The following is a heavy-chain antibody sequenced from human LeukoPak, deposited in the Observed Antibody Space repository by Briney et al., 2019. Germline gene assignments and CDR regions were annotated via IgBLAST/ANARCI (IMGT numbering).Heavy chain of an antibody. D-gene: IGHD3-10*01. CDR3: AKSNGYGLVDI. J-gene: IGHJ3*02. CDR2: IYHSGST. CDR1: GGSLSSSNW. Sequence: SGTLSLTCAVSGGSLSSSNWWSWVRQPPGKGLEWIGEIYHSGSTNYNPSLKSRVTISVDTSRNQFSLKLNSVTAADTAVYYCAKSNGYGLVDIWGQGTMVTVSS. V-gene: IGHV4-4*02.